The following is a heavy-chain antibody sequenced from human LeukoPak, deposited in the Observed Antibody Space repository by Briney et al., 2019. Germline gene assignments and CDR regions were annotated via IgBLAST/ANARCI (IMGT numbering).Heavy chain of an antibody. V-gene: IGHV4-61*02. J-gene: IGHJ6*03. CDR3: ARDLVGYCSSTSCQSYYYYYMDV. D-gene: IGHD2-2*01. CDR1: GGSISSGSYY. CDR2: IYTSGST. Sequence: SQTLSLTCTVSGGSISSGSYYWSWIRQPAGKGLEWIGRIYTSGSTNYNPSLKSRVTISVDTSKNQFSPKLSSVTAADTAVYYCARDLVGYCSSTSCQSYYYYYMDVWGKGTTVTVSS.